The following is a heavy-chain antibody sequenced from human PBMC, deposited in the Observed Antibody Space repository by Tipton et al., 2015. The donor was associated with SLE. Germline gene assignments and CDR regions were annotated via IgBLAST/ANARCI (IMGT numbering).Heavy chain of an antibody. CDR3: AREAYSSSWYSGDY. V-gene: IGHV4-30-2*01. Sequence: TLSLTCAVSGGSFSSGGYSWSWIRQPPGKGLEGIGYIYHSGSTYYNPSLKSRVTIAVDTSKNQFSLKLISVTAADTAVYYCAREAYSSSWYSGDYWGQGTLVTVSS. CDR1: GGSFSSGGYS. D-gene: IGHD6-13*01. J-gene: IGHJ4*02. CDR2: IYHSGST.